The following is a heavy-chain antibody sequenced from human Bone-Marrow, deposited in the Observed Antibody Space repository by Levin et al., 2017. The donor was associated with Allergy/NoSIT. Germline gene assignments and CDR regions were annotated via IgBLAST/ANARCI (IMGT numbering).Heavy chain of an antibody. CDR1: GGTFTNYV. J-gene: IGHJ6*02. V-gene: IGHV1-69*13. D-gene: IGHD3-3*01. CDR2: IIPISGSA. CDR3: ARSHVDNDLFSGHDIGPYYYYGMDV. Sequence: SVKVSCKASGGTFTNYVISWVRQAPGQGLEWMGGIIPISGSANYSQKFEGRVTIMADDSTSPAYMEMSSLTSEDTAVYFCARSHVDNDLFSGHDIGPYYYYGMDVWGQGTTVTVSS.